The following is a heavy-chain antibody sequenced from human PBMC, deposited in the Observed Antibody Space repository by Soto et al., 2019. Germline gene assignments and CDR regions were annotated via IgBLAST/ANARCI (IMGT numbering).Heavy chain of an antibody. V-gene: IGHV3-15*01. J-gene: IGHJ3*02. D-gene: IGHD6-6*01. CDR3: TTAAIAARPGLYDAFDI. Sequence: GGSLRLSCAASGFTFSNAWMSWVRQAPGKGLEWVGRIKSKTDGGTTDYAAPVKGRFTISRDDSKNTLYLQMNSLKTEDTAVYYCTTAAIAARPGLYDAFDIWGQGTMVTVSS. CDR1: GFTFSNAW. CDR2: IKSKTDGGTT.